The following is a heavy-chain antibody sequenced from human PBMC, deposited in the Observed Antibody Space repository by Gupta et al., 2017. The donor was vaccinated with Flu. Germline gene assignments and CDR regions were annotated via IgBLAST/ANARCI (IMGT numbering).Heavy chain of an antibody. D-gene: IGHD3-16*02. CDR1: GSPFTSFD. Sequence: EPSGSPFTSFDIHWVRQATGQGLEWMGWMDPNTDSLSYAEKCQGRVTLAKNTFTDTVYMELRGLRSDDTAVYYCARGLGPDEDTVWGSYRYGAFDIWGQGTMGTVS. V-gene: IGHV1-8*01. CDR3: ARGLGPDEDTVWGSYRYGAFDI. J-gene: IGHJ3*02. CDR2: MDPNTDSL.